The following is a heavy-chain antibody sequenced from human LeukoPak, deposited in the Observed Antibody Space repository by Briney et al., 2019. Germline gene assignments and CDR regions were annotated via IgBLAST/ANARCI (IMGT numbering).Heavy chain of an antibody. CDR3: ARAYYGDLRYFDF. V-gene: IGHV4-31*03. D-gene: IGHD4-17*01. CDR1: GGSISSGGYY. J-gene: IGHJ2*01. Sequence: PSETLSLTCTVSGGSISSGGYYWSWIRQYPGKGLEWIGYIYYSGSTYYNPSLKSRVTISVDTSKNQFSLKLSSVTAAVTAVYYCARAYYGDLRYFDFWGRGTLVTVSS. CDR2: IYYSGST.